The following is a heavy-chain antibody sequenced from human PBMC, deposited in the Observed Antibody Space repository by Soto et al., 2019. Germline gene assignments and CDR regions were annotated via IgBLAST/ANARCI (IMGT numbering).Heavy chain of an antibody. V-gene: IGHV4-4*02. J-gene: IGHJ3*02. CDR3: ARGDCSGGSCYSVDI. Sequence: QVQLQESGPGLVKPSGTLSLTCAVSGGSISSSNWWSWVRQPPGKGLEWIGEIYHSGSTNYNPSPKSRVTLSVDKSKNQFSLKLTSVTAEDTAVYYCARGDCSGGSCYSVDIWGQGTMVTVSS. CDR1: GGSISSSNW. D-gene: IGHD2-15*01. CDR2: IYHSGST.